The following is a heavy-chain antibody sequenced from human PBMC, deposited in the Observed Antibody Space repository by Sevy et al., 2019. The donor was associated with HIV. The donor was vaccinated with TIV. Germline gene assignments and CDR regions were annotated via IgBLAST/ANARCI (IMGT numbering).Heavy chain of an antibody. CDR2: IKYDGSNK. CDR1: GFSFSSYG. D-gene: IGHD3-16*01. Sequence: WGSLRLSCAASGFSFSSYGMHWVRQAPGKGLEWMSYIKYDGSNKDYAYSVKGRFTISRDNSKNTLYLQMNSLRVEDTAVFYCVKEGGGGGGDHWGQGTLVTVSS. CDR3: VKEGGGGGGDH. J-gene: IGHJ4*02. V-gene: IGHV3-30*02.